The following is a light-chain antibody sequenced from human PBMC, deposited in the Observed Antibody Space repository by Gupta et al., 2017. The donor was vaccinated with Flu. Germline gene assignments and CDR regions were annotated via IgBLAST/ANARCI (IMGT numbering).Light chain of an antibody. V-gene: IGKV1-5*03. J-gene: IGKJ4*01. CDR3: QQLKSQST. CDR1: QSISSW. CDR2: KSS. Sequence: DIPMTPSPSPLSASVGDRVTITCRASQSISSWMAWYQQKPGKAPKLLLYKSSSLESVVPTRFRGSGSGTELTLTIRSVQPDDVANYCCQQLKSQSTFGRGTXVEIK.